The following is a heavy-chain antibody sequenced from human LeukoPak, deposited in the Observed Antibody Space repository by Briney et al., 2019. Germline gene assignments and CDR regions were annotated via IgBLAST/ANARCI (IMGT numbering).Heavy chain of an antibody. D-gene: IGHD3-16*01. Sequence: ASVKVSCKASGYTFSKYYVHWVRQAPGQGLEWMGWINPNSGGTNYAQKFQGRVTMTRDTSISTAYMELSRLRSDDTAVYYCARDWAPGPYYFDYWGQGTLVTVSS. CDR1: GYTFSKYY. CDR3: ARDWAPGPYYFDY. CDR2: INPNSGGT. V-gene: IGHV1-2*02. J-gene: IGHJ4*02.